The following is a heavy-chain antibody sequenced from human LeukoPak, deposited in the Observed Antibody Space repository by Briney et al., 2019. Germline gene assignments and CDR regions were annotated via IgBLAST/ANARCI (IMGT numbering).Heavy chain of an antibody. J-gene: IGHJ5*02. V-gene: IGHV4-59*01. D-gene: IGHD2-2*03. Sequence: PSETLSLTCTVSGGSISSYYWSWIRQPPGKGLEWIGYIYYSGSTNYNPSLKSRVTISVDTSKNQISLKLTSVTAADTAVYYCARDLGSGGGFDPWGQGTLVTVSS. CDR2: IYYSGST. CDR1: GGSISSYY. CDR3: ARDLGSGGGFDP.